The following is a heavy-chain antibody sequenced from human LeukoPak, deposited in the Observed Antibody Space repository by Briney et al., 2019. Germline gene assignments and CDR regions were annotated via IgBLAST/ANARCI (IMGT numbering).Heavy chain of an antibody. Sequence: GASVKVSCKASGYTFTSYGVSWVRQAPGQGLEWMAWISAYNGNTNYAQNLQGRFTMTTDTSTSTAYMELRSLRSDDTAVYYCARGPGGRSGYYYYYYMDVWGKGTTVTVSS. CDR2: ISAYNGNT. CDR3: ARGPGGRSGYYYYYYMDV. D-gene: IGHD2-15*01. J-gene: IGHJ6*03. CDR1: GYTFTSYG. V-gene: IGHV1-18*01.